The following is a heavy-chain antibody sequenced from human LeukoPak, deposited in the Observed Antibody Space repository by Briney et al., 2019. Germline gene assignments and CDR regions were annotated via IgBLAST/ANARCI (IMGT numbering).Heavy chain of an antibody. Sequence: GGSLRPSCAASGFIFDGHWMNWVRHAPGKGLEWVAHLNQDGTETYYADSVRGRFTISRDNAKSSLYLQMNGLRADDTAVYYCARDSYRALEYWGQGALVTVSS. V-gene: IGHV3-7*01. CDR3: ARDSYRALEY. CDR2: LNQDGTET. D-gene: IGHD1-14*01. CDR1: GFIFDGHW. J-gene: IGHJ4*02.